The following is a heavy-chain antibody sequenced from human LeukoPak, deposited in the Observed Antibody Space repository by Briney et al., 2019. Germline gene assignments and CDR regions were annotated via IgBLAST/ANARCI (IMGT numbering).Heavy chain of an antibody. D-gene: IGHD6-13*01. Sequence: GGSLRLSCAASGFTFSSYGMHWVRQAPGKGLEWVAVISYDGSNKYYADSVKGRFTISRDNSKNTLYLQMNSLRAEDTAVYYCAKEGYSSSWYRTDYYYYMDVWGKGTTVTVSS. CDR1: GFTFSSYG. J-gene: IGHJ6*03. CDR3: AKEGYSSSWYRTDYYYYMDV. CDR2: ISYDGSNK. V-gene: IGHV3-30*18.